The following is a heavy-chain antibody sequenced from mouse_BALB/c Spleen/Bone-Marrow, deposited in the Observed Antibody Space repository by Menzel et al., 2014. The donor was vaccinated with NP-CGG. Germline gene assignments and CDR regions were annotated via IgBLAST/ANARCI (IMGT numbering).Heavy chain of an antibody. CDR1: GFIFSSYT. CDR2: ISNGGGST. J-gene: IGHJ2*01. Sequence: EVQLVESGGGLVQPGGSLKLSCAASGFIFSSYTMSWVRQTPEKRLEWVAYISNGGGSTYYPDTVKGRFTISRDNAKNSLYLQISKLKAEDTAMYYCARQIYFPYFDYWGQGTTLTVSS. V-gene: IGHV5-12-2*01. CDR3: ARQIYFPYFDY. D-gene: IGHD2-1*01.